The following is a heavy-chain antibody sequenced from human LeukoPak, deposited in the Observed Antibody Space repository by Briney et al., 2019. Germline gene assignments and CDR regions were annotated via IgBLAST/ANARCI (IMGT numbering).Heavy chain of an antibody. J-gene: IGHJ1*01. V-gene: IGHV3-7*03. CDR1: GFTFSSYW. Sequence: GGSLRLSCAASGFTFSSYWMSWVRQAPGKGLEWVANLKQDGSEKYYVDSVKGRFTISRDNAKNSLYLQMNSLRAEDTAMYYYAKDDDWGRYKHWGQGTLVTVSS. CDR2: LKQDGSEK. D-gene: IGHD3-16*01. CDR3: AKDDDWGRYKH.